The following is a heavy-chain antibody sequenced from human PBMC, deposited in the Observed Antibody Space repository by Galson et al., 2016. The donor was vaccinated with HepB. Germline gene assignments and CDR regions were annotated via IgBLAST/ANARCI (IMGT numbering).Heavy chain of an antibody. D-gene: IGHD5-18*01. CDR1: GFSLSSSRMC. J-gene: IGHJ6*02. CDR2: IDWVDDK. CDR3: ARNPYVDTAMVFGSYYYPMDV. Sequence: PALVKPTQTLTLTCTFSGFSLSSSRMCVSWIRQPPGKALEWLALIDWVDDKYYSTSLKTRLTISKDNPKNQVVLTMNNMDPADTATYYCARNPYVDTAMVFGSYYYPMDVWGQGTTVTVSS. V-gene: IGHV2-70*01.